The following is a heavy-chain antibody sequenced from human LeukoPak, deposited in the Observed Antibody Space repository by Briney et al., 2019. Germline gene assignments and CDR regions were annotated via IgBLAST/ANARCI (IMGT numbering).Heavy chain of an antibody. J-gene: IGHJ5*02. Sequence: ASVKVSCKASGYTFAAYYIHWVRQAPGQGLEWMGWINPSSGGTNYAQKFQGKFIMTMDTSISTAFLGMSRLTSDDTAVYFCARKQSATAYFDPWGQGTLVTVSS. CDR1: GYTFAAYY. V-gene: IGHV1-2*02. CDR3: ARKQSATAYFDP. CDR2: INPSSGGT. D-gene: IGHD6-19*01.